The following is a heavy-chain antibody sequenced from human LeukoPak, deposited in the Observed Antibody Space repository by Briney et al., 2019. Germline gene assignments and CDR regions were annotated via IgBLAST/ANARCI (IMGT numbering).Heavy chain of an antibody. CDR2: IYPTGHT. Sequence: SETLSLTCTVSGGSLGNYDWSWIRQPAGKGLEWIGRIYPTGHTHYNPSLKSRVTMSVDTSKNQFSLKMTSLTAADTAVYYCARGRWGSGVGYYFDYWGQGTLVTVSS. CDR3: ARGRWGSGVGYYFDY. D-gene: IGHD3-16*01. CDR1: GGSLGNYD. V-gene: IGHV4-4*07. J-gene: IGHJ4*02.